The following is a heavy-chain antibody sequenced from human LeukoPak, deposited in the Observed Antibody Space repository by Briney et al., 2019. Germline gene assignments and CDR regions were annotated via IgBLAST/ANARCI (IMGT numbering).Heavy chain of an antibody. V-gene: IGHV3-23*01. D-gene: IGHD6-6*01. J-gene: IGHJ4*02. CDR2: ISSSADKT. CDR3: AKTASSSGE. Sequence: GGSLRLSCAASGFTFGTTGMSWVRQAPGKGLEWVSGISSSADKTYYTDSVRGRFSVFRDNSRNTLYLQMNNLRVEDTALYYCAKTASSSGEWGQGTLVTVSS. CDR1: GFTFGTTG.